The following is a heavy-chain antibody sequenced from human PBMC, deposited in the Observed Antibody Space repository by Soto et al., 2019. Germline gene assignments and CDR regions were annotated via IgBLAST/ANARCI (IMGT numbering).Heavy chain of an antibody. Sequence: QVQLVQSGAEVKKPGSSVKVSCKASGGTFSSYAISWVRQAPGQGLEWMGGIIPIFGTANYAQKFQGRVTITADKSTSTAYMELSSLRSEDTAVYYCAVDIVVGPAAIGSRKYYYGMDVWGQGTTVTVSS. CDR2: IIPIFGTA. CDR3: AVDIVVGPAAIGSRKYYYGMDV. CDR1: GGTFSSYA. V-gene: IGHV1-69*06. J-gene: IGHJ6*02. D-gene: IGHD2-2*03.